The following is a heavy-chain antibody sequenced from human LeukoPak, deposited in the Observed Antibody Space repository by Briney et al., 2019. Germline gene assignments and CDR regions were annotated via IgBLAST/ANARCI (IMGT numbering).Heavy chain of an antibody. J-gene: IGHJ4*02. CDR3: AREGRDTTIDY. V-gene: IGHV3-33*01. CDR1: GFTFSSYG. D-gene: IGHD1-1*01. CDR2: ISYDGSNK. Sequence: PGRSLRLSCAASGFTFSSYGMHCVRQAPGKGLEWVAVISYDGSNKYYADSVKGRFTISRDNSKNTLYLQMNSLRVEDTAVYYCAREGRDTTIDYWGQGTLVTVSS.